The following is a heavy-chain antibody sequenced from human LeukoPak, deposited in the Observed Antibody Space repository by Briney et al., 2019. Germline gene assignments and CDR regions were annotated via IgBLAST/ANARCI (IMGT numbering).Heavy chain of an antibody. CDR3: ARWAPSFDF. V-gene: IGHV3-7*01. D-gene: IGHD1-26*01. J-gene: IGHJ4*02. CDR1: GFTFSNYW. CDR2: IKQDGSEK. Sequence: GGSLRLSCAVSGFTFSNYWMSWVRQAPGKGLAWVANIKQDGSEKYYVDSVTGRFTISRDNAKNSLFLQMNSLRDEDTAVYFCARWAPSFDFWGQGALVTVSS.